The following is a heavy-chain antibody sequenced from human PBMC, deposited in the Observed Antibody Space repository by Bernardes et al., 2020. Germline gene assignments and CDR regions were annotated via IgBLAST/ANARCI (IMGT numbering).Heavy chain of an antibody. V-gene: IGHV1-2*06. CDR1: GYTFTGYY. CDR2: INPNSGGT. Sequence: ASVKVSCKASGYTFTGYYMHWVRQAPGQGLEWMGRINPNSGGTNYAQKFQGRVTMTRDTSISTAYMELSRLRSDDTAVYYCARDPPAGSGGSSPWGLDYFDYWGQGTLVTVSS. CDR3: ARDPPAGSGGSSPWGLDYFDY. J-gene: IGHJ4*02. D-gene: IGHD2-15*01.